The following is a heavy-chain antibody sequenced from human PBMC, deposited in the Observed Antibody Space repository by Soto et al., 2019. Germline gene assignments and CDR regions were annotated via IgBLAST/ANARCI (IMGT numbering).Heavy chain of an antibody. D-gene: IGHD2-8*01. CDR2: ISSSSSTI. CDR3: ARVGYCTNGVCYTYYYYYMDV. V-gene: IGHV3-48*01. Sequence: GGSLRLSCAASGFTFSGYSMNWVRLAPGKGLEWVSYISSSSSTIYYADSVKGRFTISRDNAKNSLYLQMNSRRAEDTAVYYCARVGYCTNGVCYTYYYYYMDVWGKGTTVTVSS. CDR1: GFTFSGYS. J-gene: IGHJ6*03.